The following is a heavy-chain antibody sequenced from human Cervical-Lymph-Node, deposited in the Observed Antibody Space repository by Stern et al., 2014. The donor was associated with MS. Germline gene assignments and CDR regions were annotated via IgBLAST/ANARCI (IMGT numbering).Heavy chain of an antibody. Sequence: QVQLQESGPGLEKPSETLSLTCTVSGGSIYNYYWTWIRQPPGKGLEWIGHIDYSGSTNYNPSLESRVTMSVDSSKNEFSLILTSVTAADTAVYYCARALRNAYTWFDPWGQGTLVTVSS. J-gene: IGHJ5*01. CDR2: IDYSGST. D-gene: IGHD2-2*01. CDR1: GGSIYNYY. V-gene: IGHV4-59*01. CDR3: ARALRNAYTWFDP.